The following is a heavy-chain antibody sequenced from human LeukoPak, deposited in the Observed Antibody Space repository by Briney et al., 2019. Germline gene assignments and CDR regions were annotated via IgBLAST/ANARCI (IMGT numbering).Heavy chain of an antibody. Sequence: GGSLRLSCAASGFTFDIYTMNWVRQAPGKGPEWVALSSSNSNFKLHADSVKGRFTISRDNAGNSLYLQMSSLRAEVTAVYYCATYYYDTRGYFYDAFDIWDQGTMVTFSS. CDR2: SSSNSNFK. J-gene: IGHJ3*02. CDR3: ATYYYDTRGYFYDAFDI. CDR1: GFTFDIYT. D-gene: IGHD3-22*01. V-gene: IGHV3-21*01.